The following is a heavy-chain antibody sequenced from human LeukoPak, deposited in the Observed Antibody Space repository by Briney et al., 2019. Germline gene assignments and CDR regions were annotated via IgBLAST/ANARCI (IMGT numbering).Heavy chain of an antibody. D-gene: IGHD6-19*01. J-gene: IGHJ4*02. CDR1: GFTFSSYS. Sequence: GGSLRLSCAASGFTFSSYSMNWVRQAPGKGLEWVSSISSSSSYIYYADSVKGRFTISRDNAKNSLYVQMNSLRAEDTAVYYCAKVFHSSGWYHPYDFDYWGQGTLVTVSS. CDR3: AKVFHSSGWYHPYDFDY. CDR2: ISSSSSYI. V-gene: IGHV3-21*01.